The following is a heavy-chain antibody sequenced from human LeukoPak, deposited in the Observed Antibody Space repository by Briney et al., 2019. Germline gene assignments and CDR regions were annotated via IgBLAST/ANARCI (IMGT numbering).Heavy chain of an antibody. Sequence: ASVKVSCKASGCTFTGYYMHWVRQAPGQGLEWMGWINPNSGGTNYAQKFQGRVTMTRDTSISTAYMELRSLRSDDTAVYYCARGVPTYCSSTRCYAFDIWGQGTMVTVSS. CDR3: ARGVPTYCSSTRCYAFDI. CDR2: INPNSGGT. CDR1: GCTFTGYY. J-gene: IGHJ3*02. D-gene: IGHD2-2*01. V-gene: IGHV1-2*02.